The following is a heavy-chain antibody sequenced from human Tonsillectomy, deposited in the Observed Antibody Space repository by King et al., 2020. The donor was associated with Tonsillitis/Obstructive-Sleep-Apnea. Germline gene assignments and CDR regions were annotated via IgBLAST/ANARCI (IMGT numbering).Heavy chain of an antibody. Sequence: VQLVESGGGLLKPGGSLRLSCTASGFIFSNNWMNWVRQAPGKGLEWVGRIGSKTDGATTDYAAPVKGRFTISRDDSKNTLYLQINTLKTEDTAMYYCTAAFELWGQGTMVTVSS. CDR2: IGSKTDGATT. V-gene: IGHV3-15*04. CDR1: GFIFSNNW. CDR3: TAAFEL. J-gene: IGHJ3*01.